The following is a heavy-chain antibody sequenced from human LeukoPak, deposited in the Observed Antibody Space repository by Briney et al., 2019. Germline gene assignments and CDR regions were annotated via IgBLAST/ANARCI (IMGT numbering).Heavy chain of an antibody. J-gene: IGHJ5*02. V-gene: IGHV4-34*01. Sequence: PSETLSLTCAVYGGSFSGYYWSWIRQPPGKGLEGIGEINHSGSTNYNPSLKSRVTISVDTSKNQFSVKLSSVTAADTAVYYCARGRYSGYVFPTNWFDPWGQGTLVTVSS. CDR2: INHSGST. D-gene: IGHD5-12*01. CDR3: ARGRYSGYVFPTNWFDP. CDR1: GGSFSGYY.